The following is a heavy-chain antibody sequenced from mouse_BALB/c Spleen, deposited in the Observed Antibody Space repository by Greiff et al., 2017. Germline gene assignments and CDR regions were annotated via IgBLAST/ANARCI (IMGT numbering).Heavy chain of an antibody. Sequence: VHLVESGAELMKPGASVKISCKATGYTFSSYWIEWVKQRPGHGLEWIGEILPGSGSTNYNEKFKGKATFTADTSSNTAYMQLRSLTSEDSAVCYCARRMGRAWFAYWGQGTLVTVSA. CDR3: ARRMGRAWFAY. D-gene: IGHD4-1*01. CDR2: ILPGSGST. J-gene: IGHJ3*01. V-gene: IGHV1-9*01. CDR1: GYTFSSYW.